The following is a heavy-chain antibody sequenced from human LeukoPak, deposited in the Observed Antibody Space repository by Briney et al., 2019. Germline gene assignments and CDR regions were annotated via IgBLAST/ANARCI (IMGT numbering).Heavy chain of an antibody. CDR2: ISWNSGSI. V-gene: IGHV3-9*03. CDR3: AKDEFVASDFTGAFDI. D-gene: IGHD2-8*02. CDR1: GFTFDDYA. J-gene: IGHJ3*02. Sequence: GRSLRLSCAAPGFTFDDYAMHWVRQAPGKGLEWVSGISWNSGSIGYADSVKGRFTFSRDNAKNSLYLQMNSLRAEDMALYYCAKDEFVASDFTGAFDIWGQGTMVTVSS.